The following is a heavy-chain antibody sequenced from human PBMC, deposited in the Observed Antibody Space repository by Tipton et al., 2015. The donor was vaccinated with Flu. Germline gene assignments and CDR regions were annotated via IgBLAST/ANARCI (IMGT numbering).Heavy chain of an antibody. J-gene: IGHJ6*02. CDR2: IFPDDSDT. V-gene: IGHV5-51*01. CDR1: GYKFTSYW. CDR3: ATHLGGSLSSPMDV. D-gene: IGHD1-26*01. Sequence: VQLVQSGAKVKKPGESLKISCKASGYKFTSYWIAWVRQMPGKGLEWMGIIFPDDSDTRKSPSFQGQVTISVDKSIDTAYLQWSSLKASDTAMYYCATHLGGSLSSPMDVWGQGTSATVSS.